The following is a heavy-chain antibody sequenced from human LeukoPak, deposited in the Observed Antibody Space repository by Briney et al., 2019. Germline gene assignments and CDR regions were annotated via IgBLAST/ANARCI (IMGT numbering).Heavy chain of an antibody. V-gene: IGHV3-7*03. J-gene: IGHJ4*02. Sequence: SGGSLRLSCAASGFTFITYWMSWVRQAPGKGLEWVANIKQDGSEKYYVDSVKGRFTISRDNAKNSLYLQMNSLRAEDTAVYYCAKVLYGSGSYLSYWGQGTLVTVSS. CDR3: AKVLYGSGSYLSY. D-gene: IGHD3-10*01. CDR1: GFTFITYW. CDR2: IKQDGSEK.